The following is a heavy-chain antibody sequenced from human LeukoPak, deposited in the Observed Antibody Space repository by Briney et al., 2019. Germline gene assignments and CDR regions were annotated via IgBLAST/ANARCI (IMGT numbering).Heavy chain of an antibody. CDR3: ASPGDSYGPRRQNWFDP. J-gene: IGHJ5*02. V-gene: IGHV3-30-3*01. D-gene: IGHD5-18*01. CDR1: GFTFSSYA. Sequence: QSGGSLRLSCAASGFTFSSYAMHWVRQAPGKGLEWVAVISYDGSNKYYADSVKGRFTISRDNSKNTLYLQMNSLRSEDTAVYYCASPGDSYGPRRQNWFDPWGQGTLVTVSS. CDR2: ISYDGSNK.